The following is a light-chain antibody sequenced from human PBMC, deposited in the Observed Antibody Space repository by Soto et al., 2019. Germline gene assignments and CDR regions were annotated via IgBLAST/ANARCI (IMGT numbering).Light chain of an antibody. Sequence: EIVMTQSPATLSVSPGERATLSCRASQSVSSNLAWYQQKPGQAPRLLIYGASTRATGIPARFSGSGSGTEFTLTISSLQSGDFAVYYCQQYNNWPFTFGPGTKVISN. CDR2: GAS. V-gene: IGKV3-15*01. CDR1: QSVSSN. J-gene: IGKJ3*01. CDR3: QQYNNWPFT.